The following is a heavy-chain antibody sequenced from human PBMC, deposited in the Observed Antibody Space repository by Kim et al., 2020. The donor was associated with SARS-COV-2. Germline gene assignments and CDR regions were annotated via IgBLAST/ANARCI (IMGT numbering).Heavy chain of an antibody. CDR2: IYYSGTT. J-gene: IGHJ4*02. CDR3: ARRGCSSGNCWVNY. Sequence: SETLSLTCTVSGDSISSSGYYWGWIRQPPGKGLEWIGSIYYSGTTYYTPSLKSRVTISVDTSKNQFSLKRSSVAATDTAMYYCARRGCSSGNCWVNYWGQGILVTVSS. D-gene: IGHD2-15*01. CDR1: GDSISSSGYY. V-gene: IGHV4-39*01.